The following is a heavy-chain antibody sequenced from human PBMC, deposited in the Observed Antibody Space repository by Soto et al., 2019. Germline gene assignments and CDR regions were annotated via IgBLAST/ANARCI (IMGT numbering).Heavy chain of an antibody. V-gene: IGHV4-38-2*01. D-gene: IGHD2-2*01. CDR2: IYHSGST. Sequence: QVQLQESGPGLVKPSETLSLTCVVSGYSISSGYYWGWIRQPPGRGLEWIGRIYHSGSTYYNPSLTSRVTISVDTSKIQCSLKLSSVTAADTAVYYCAVGYCSSASCSREYYQHWGQGTLVIVSS. CDR1: GYSISSGYY. CDR3: AVGYCSSASCSREYYQH. J-gene: IGHJ1*01.